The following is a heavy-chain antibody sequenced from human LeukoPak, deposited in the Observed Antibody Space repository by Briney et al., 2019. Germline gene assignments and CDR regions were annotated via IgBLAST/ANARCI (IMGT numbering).Heavy chain of an antibody. J-gene: IGHJ4*02. D-gene: IGHD3-22*01. CDR1: GGSFSGYY. CDR2: INHSGST. CDR3: ARSRYYDSSGLSPVDY. Sequence: PSETLSLTCAVYGGSFSGYYWSWIRQPPGKGLEWIGEINHSGSTNYNPSLKSRVTISVDTSKNQFSLKLSSVTAADTAVYYCARSRYYDSSGLSPVDYWGQGTLVTVSS. V-gene: IGHV4-34*01.